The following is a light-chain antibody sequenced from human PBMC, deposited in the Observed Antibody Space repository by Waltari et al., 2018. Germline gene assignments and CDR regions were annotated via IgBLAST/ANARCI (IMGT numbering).Light chain of an antibody. Sequence: VLTQSPATLSLSAGERATLSCRASQSVFNYLAWYQQKRSQAPRLLIYDTSKRATGIPARFSGSGSGTDFTLTISNLEADDFALYYCQQGSILPLTFGGGTKVEIK. CDR2: DTS. V-gene: IGKV3-11*01. J-gene: IGKJ4*01. CDR3: QQGSILPLT. CDR1: QSVFNY.